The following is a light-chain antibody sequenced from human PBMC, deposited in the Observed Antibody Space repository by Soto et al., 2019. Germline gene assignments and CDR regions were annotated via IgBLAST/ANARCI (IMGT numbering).Light chain of an antibody. CDR2: ATS. J-gene: IGKJ4*01. Sequence: EIVMTQSPASLSVSPGEKATRSCRASHRVSSYLAWYQQKPGQAPRLLIFATSTRATGIPARFSGSGSGTEFTLTISSLQSEDSAVYYCQQYNNWPLTFGGGTKVDIK. CDR1: HRVSSY. CDR3: QQYNNWPLT. V-gene: IGKV3-15*01.